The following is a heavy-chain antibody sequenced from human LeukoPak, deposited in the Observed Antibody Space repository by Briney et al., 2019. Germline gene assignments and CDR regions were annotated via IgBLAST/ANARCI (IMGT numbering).Heavy chain of an antibody. V-gene: IGHV5-51*01. CDR2: IYPGDSDT. CDR3: ARQKDGYNPLLDY. Sequence: GESLKISFKGSGYSFTSYWIGWVRQMPGKGLEWMGIIYPGDSDTRYSPSFQGQVTISADKSISTAYLQWSSLKASDTALYYCARQKDGYNPLLDYWGQGTLVTVSS. J-gene: IGHJ4*02. D-gene: IGHD5-12*01. CDR1: GYSFTSYW.